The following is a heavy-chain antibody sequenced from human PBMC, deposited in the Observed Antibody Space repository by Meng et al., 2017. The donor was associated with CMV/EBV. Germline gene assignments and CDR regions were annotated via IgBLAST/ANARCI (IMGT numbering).Heavy chain of an antibody. Sequence: SVKVSCKASGYTFTSYDINWVRQATGQGLEWMGWMNPNSGNTGYAQKFQGRVTITRNTSISTAYMELSSLRSEDTAVYYCARVKGHSSGWYFVDYWGQGTLVTVSS. J-gene: IGHJ4*02. CDR1: GYTFTSYD. V-gene: IGHV1-8*03. CDR3: ARVKGHSSGWYFVDY. D-gene: IGHD6-19*01. CDR2: MNPNSGNT.